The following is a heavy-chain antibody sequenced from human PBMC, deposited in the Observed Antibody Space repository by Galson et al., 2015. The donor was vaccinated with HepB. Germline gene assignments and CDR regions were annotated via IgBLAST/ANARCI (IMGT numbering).Heavy chain of an antibody. D-gene: IGHD3-22*01. CDR3: ARFYDSSGYTPLLD. CDR2: ISAYNGNT. V-gene: IGHV1-18*01. Sequence: SVKVSCKASGYTFTSYGISWVRQAPGQGLEWMGWISAYNGNTNYAQKLQGRVTMTTDTSTSTAYMELRSLRSDDTAVYYCARFYDSSGYTPLLDWGQGTLVTVSS. J-gene: IGHJ4*02. CDR1: GYTFTSYG.